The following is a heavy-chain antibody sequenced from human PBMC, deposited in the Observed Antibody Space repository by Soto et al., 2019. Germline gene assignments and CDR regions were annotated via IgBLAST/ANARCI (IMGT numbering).Heavy chain of an antibody. D-gene: IGHD3-16*01. Sequence: EVLLQQSGAEAREPGGVVKMSCAVSGITFSDLHMHWVKQAPGKGLEWVGLVEVENDDRLYAEKYRGRLNINTDTSRHTSYMELTSLTSDATARYFCAAVMGSLGRLSFDYWGQGTPVTVSA. J-gene: IGHJ4*02. CDR1: GITFSDLH. CDR3: AAVMGSLGRLSFDY. V-gene: IGHV1-69-2*01. CDR2: VEVENDDR.